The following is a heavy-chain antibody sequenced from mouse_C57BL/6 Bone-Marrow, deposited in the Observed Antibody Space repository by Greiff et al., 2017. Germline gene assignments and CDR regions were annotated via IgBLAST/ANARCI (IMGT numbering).Heavy chain of an antibody. CDR1: GYTFTSYW. D-gene: IGHD1-1*01. CDR3: AREGIYYGSSSFDY. Sequence: QVQLQQPGAELVMPGASVKLSCKASGYTFTSYWMHWVKQRPGQGLEWIGEIDPSDSYTNYNQKFKGKSTLTVDKSSSTAYMQLSSLTSEDSAVYYCAREGIYYGSSSFDYWGQGTTLTGAS. J-gene: IGHJ2*01. CDR2: IDPSDSYT. V-gene: IGHV1-69*01.